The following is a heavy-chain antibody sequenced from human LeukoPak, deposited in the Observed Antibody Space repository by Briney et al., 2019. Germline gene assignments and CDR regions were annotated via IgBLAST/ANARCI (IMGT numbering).Heavy chain of an antibody. V-gene: IGHV3-64D*06. CDR2: ISSNGGST. J-gene: IGHJ1*01. D-gene: IGHD3-9*01. CDR1: GFTFSSFV. Sequence: GGSLRDSCAASGFTFSSFVMHWVRQAPGKGLEYVSAISSNGGSTYYADSVKGRFTISRDNSKNTLYLQMSSLRAEDTAVYYCAKAGDRYFYWYGLLGGQGPLVTVSS. CDR3: AKAGDRYFYWYGLL.